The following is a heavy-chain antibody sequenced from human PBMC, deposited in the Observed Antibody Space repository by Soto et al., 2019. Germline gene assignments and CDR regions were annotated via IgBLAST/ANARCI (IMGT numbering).Heavy chain of an antibody. CDR3: ASSSGNNYGVGTNYYFDY. D-gene: IGHD1-26*01. Sequence: QVQLVQSGAEVKKPGSSVKVSCKTSGGTFSTYSIVWVRQAPGEGLEWMGGIIPIFGTANYAQKFQDRVTITAEKSTNTAFMELSSLKSEDTAMYCCASSSGNNYGVGTNYYFDYWGQGTLVTVSS. CDR2: IIPIFGTA. V-gene: IGHV1-69*06. J-gene: IGHJ4*02. CDR1: GGTFSTYS.